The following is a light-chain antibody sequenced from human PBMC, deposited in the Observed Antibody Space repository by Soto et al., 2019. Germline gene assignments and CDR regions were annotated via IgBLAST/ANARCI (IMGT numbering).Light chain of an antibody. CDR3: QHRDNVDS. Sequence: EIVLTQSPATLSLSPGDRATLSCRASQSVSNYLAWYQQKPGQVPKLLIYDTFHRAPGIPVRFSGSGFGTDFVLTISSVESDDCAVYFCQHRDNVDSFGGGSMMEIK. V-gene: IGKV3-11*01. CDR1: QSVSNY. CDR2: DTF. J-gene: IGKJ4*01.